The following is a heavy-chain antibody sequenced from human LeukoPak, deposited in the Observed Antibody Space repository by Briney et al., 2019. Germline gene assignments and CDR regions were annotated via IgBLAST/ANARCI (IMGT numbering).Heavy chain of an antibody. CDR3: ARGRGDGYTRFDY. CDR1: GDSVSINSTA. Sequence: SQTLSLTCAMSGDSVSINSTACEWVRQPPSKCLELVGWTSYRSQWSNAYSVSVKRRITINPDTSKHQFSLQLDSVTTEDTAVYYGARGRGDGYTRFDYWGQGTLVTVSS. CDR2: TSYRSQWSN. J-gene: IGHJ4*02. V-gene: IGHV6-1*01. D-gene: IGHD5-24*01.